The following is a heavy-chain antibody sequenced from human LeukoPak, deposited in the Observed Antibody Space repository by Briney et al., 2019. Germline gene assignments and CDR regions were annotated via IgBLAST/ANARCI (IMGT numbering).Heavy chain of an antibody. CDR1: GGSISSYY. Sequence: SETLSLTCTVSGGSISSYYWSWIRQPPGKGLGWIGYIYYSGSTNYNPSLKSRVTISVDTSKNQFSLKLSSVTAADTAVYYCARAYSSSWYRWFDPWGQGTLVTVSS. CDR2: IYYSGST. CDR3: ARAYSSSWYRWFDP. J-gene: IGHJ5*02. D-gene: IGHD6-13*01. V-gene: IGHV4-59*01.